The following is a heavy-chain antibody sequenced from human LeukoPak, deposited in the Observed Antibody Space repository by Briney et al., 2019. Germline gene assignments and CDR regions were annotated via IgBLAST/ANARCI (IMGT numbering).Heavy chain of an antibody. D-gene: IGHD3-22*01. CDR2: IYTSGST. CDR1: GGSFSGYY. V-gene: IGHV4-59*10. CDR3: ARVGSGYYMYYFDY. Sequence: SETLSLTCAVYGGSFSGYYWSWIRQPAGKGLEWIGRIYTSGSTNHNPSLKSRVTMSVDTSKNQFSLKLSSVTAADTAVYYCARVGSGYYMYYFDYWGQGTLVTVSS. J-gene: IGHJ4*02.